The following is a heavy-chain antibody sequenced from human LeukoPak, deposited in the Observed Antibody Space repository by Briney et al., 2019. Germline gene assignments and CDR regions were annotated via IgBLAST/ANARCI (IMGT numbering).Heavy chain of an antibody. Sequence: ASVKVSCKASGYTFTGYYMHWVRQATGQGLEWMGWMNPNSGNTGYAQKFEGRVTITRNTSISTAYMELSSLRSEDTAVYYCARGPYSSSWYNYYYSYMDVWGKGNTVTVSS. CDR1: GYTFTGYY. J-gene: IGHJ6*03. V-gene: IGHV1-8*03. CDR2: MNPNSGNT. CDR3: ARGPYSSSWYNYYYSYMDV. D-gene: IGHD6-13*01.